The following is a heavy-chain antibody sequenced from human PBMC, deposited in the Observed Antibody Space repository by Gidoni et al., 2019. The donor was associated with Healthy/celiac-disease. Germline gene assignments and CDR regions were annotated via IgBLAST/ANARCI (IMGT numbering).Heavy chain of an antibody. CDR2: IYPGESDT. V-gene: IGHV5-51*01. D-gene: IGHD2-15*01. CDR3: ARHIYCSGGSCYRPNDAFDI. J-gene: IGHJ3*02. CDR1: GYSFTSYW. Sequence: EVQLVQSGAEVNKPGESLKISCKGSGYSFTSYWIGWVRQMPGKGLVWMGIIYPGESDTRYSPSFQGQVTISADKSISTAYLQWSSLKASDTAMYYCARHIYCSGGSCYRPNDAFDIWGQGTMVTVSS.